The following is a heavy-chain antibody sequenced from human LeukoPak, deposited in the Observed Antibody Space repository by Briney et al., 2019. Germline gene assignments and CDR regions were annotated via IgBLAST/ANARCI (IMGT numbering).Heavy chain of an antibody. CDR1: GGSFNTYY. V-gene: IGHV4-34*01. CDR2: INHSGST. D-gene: IGHD6-13*01. CDR3: ARGYPAAGFNY. Sequence: SETLSLTCAVYGGSFNTYYWSWIRQPPGKGLEWIGEINHSGSTNYNPSLKSRVTISVDTSKKQFSLKLSSVTATDTAVYFCARGYPAAGFNYWGQGTLVTVSS. J-gene: IGHJ1*01.